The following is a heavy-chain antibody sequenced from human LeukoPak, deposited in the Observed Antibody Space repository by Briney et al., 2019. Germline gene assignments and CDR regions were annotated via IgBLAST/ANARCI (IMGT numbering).Heavy chain of an antibody. CDR2: IYTSGST. CDR3: ARGDYYGSGSYYLDY. V-gene: IGHV4-4*07. D-gene: IGHD3-10*01. J-gene: IGHJ4*02. CDR1: GGSISSYY. Sequence: SETLSLTCTVSGGSISSYYWSWIRQPAGKGLEWIGRIYTSGSTNYNPSLKSRVTMSVDTSKNQFSLKLSSVTAADTAVYYCARGDYYGSGSYYLDYWGQGTLVTVSS.